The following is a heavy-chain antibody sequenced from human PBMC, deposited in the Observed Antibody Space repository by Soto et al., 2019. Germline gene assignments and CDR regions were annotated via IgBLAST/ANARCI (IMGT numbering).Heavy chain of an antibody. CDR3: ARLFYNWNSWVDS. Sequence: QVQLVESGGGLVKPGGSLRLSCVASGFSFSDFYMVWIRQAPGKGLEWISYIHRSGSPIYYADSVKGRFTISRDNAKTSLSLQMNSLRAEDTAVYYCARLFYNWNSWVDSWGQGTLVTVSS. V-gene: IGHV3-11*01. CDR2: IHRSGSPI. D-gene: IGHD1-20*01. CDR1: GFSFSDFY. J-gene: IGHJ4*02.